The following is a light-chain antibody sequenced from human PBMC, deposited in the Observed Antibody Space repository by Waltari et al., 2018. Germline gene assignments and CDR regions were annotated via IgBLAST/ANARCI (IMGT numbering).Light chain of an antibody. Sequence: DIQMTQPPSPPPASVGDRATTTCRASQSIGTYLNWYQHKPGRAHRLLIYAASNLEGGVPSRFSGSASGTHFTLTISSLQREDFATYYCQQSYSTPRTFGQGTKVEIK. V-gene: IGKV1-39*01. J-gene: IGKJ1*01. CDR2: AAS. CDR1: QSIGTY. CDR3: QQSYSTPRT.